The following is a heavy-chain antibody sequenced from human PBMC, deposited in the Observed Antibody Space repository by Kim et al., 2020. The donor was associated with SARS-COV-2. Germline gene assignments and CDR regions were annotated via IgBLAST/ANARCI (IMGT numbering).Heavy chain of an antibody. CDR3: AREGVITFGGVIVGNGMDV. CDR1: GFTVSSNY. CDR2: IYSGGST. V-gene: IGHV3-53*01. D-gene: IGHD3-16*02. Sequence: GGSLRLSCAASGFTVSSNYMSWVRQAPGKGLEWVSVIYSGGSTYYADSVKGRFTISSDNSKNTLYLQMNTLRDEDTAVCYCAREGVITFGGVIVGNGMDVWGRGPTVTVSS. J-gene: IGHJ6*02.